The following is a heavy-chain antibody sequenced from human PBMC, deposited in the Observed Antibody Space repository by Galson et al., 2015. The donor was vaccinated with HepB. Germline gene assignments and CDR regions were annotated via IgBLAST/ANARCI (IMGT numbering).Heavy chain of an antibody. Sequence: SLRLSCAASGFTFSSYGMHWVRQAPGKGLEWVAFISNGGSNKYYGDSVKGRFTISRDNSKNTLQMNSLRTEDSAVYYCAKEAGGSGWFYFDYWGQGALVTVSS. D-gene: IGHD6-19*01. CDR1: GFTFSSYG. V-gene: IGHV3-30*18. CDR3: AKEAGGSGWFYFDY. J-gene: IGHJ4*02. CDR2: ISNGGSNK.